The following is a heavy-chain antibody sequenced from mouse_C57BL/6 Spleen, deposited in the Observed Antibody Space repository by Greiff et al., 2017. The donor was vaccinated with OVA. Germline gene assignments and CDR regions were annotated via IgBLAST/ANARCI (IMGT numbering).Heavy chain of an antibody. J-gene: IGHJ3*01. CDR2: IDPSDSYT. V-gene: IGHV1-59*01. CDR1: GYTFTSYW. D-gene: IGHD2-1*01. Sequence: VQLQQPGAELVRPGTSVKLSCKASGYTFTSYWMHWVKQRPGQGLEWIGVIDPSDSYTNYNQKFKGKATLTVDTSSSTAYMQLSSLTSEDSAVYYCARDEAYGNYGFAYWGQGTLVTVSA. CDR3: ARDEAYGNYGFAY.